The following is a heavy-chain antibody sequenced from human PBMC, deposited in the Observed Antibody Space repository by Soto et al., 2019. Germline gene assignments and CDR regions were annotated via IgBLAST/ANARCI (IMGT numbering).Heavy chain of an antibody. J-gene: IGHJ4*02. CDR1: GDTFTTNS. D-gene: IGHD2-8*01. CDR3: ARGLLYATTYFDY. V-gene: IGHV1-69*06. Sequence: QVQLVQSGAEVKNPGSSVKVSCKASGDTFTTNSLNWVRQAPGQGLEWMGGIIPVVGTTKYAQKYQDRVTITGDKSTNTAYMELSSLRSDDTAVYYCARGLLYATTYFDYWGQGTPVTVSS. CDR2: IIPVVGTT.